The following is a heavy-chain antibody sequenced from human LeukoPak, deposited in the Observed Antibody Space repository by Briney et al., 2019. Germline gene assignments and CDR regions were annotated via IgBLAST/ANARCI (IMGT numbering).Heavy chain of an antibody. CDR1: GGSFSGYY. V-gene: IGHV4-34*01. CDR2: INHSGST. CDR3: ARGLGGVGAASLIAYYFDY. D-gene: IGHD1-26*01. Sequence: SETLSLTCAVYGGSFSGYYWSWIRQPPGKGLEWIGEINHSGSTNYNPSLKSRVTISVDTSKNQFSLKLSSVTAADTAGYYCARGLGGVGAASLIAYYFDYWGQGTLVTVSS. J-gene: IGHJ4*02.